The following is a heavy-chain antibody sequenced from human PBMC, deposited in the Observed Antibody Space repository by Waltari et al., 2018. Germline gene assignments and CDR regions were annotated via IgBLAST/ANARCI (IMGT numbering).Heavy chain of an antibody. CDR2: IYYSGST. V-gene: IGHV4-39*07. D-gene: IGHD3-3*01. J-gene: IGHJ6*03. Sequence: QLQLQESGPGLVKPSETLSLTCTVSGGSISSSSYYWGWIRQPPGKGPEWIGSIYYSGSTYYNPSLKSRVTISVDTSKNQFSLKLSSVTAADTAVYYCARAPYDFWSGYHYMDVWGKGTTVTISS. CDR1: GGSISSSSYY. CDR3: ARAPYDFWSGYHYMDV.